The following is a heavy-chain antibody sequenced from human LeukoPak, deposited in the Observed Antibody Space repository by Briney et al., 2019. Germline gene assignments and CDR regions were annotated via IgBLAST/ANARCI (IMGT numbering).Heavy chain of an antibody. CDR3: AKDRAAAFDY. V-gene: IGHV3-30*02. CDR2: IRYDGTNK. Sequence: GGSLRLSCAASGFTFSSYGMHWVRQAPGKGLEWVAFIRYDGTNKYYADSVKGRFTISRDNSKNTLYLQMNSLRAEDRAVYYCAKDRAAAFDYWGQGTPVTVSS. CDR1: GFTFSSYG. J-gene: IGHJ4*02. D-gene: IGHD2-15*01.